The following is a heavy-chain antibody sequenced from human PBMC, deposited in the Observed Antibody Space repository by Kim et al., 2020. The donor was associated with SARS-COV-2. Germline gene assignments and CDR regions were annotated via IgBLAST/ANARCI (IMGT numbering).Heavy chain of an antibody. CDR1: GYTFTSYD. Sequence: ASVKVSCKASGYTFTSYDINWVRQATGQGLEWMGWMNPNSGNTGYAQKFQGRDTMTRNTSISTAYMELSSLRSEDTAVYYCARDSSSFYYYSGMDVWGQGPTVTVSS. D-gene: IGHD6-13*01. J-gene: IGHJ6*02. V-gene: IGHV1-8*01. CDR3: ARDSSSFYYYSGMDV. CDR2: MNPNSGNT.